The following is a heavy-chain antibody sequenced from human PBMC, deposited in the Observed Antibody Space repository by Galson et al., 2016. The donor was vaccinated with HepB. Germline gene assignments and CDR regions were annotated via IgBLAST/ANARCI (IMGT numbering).Heavy chain of an antibody. D-gene: IGHD6-19*01. Sequence: QSGAEVKKPGESLRISCKASGYTFTSYWITWVRQLPGKGLEWMGRIDPSDSYTQYSPSFKGHVTISADKAITTAYLQWSGLRASDTAIYYCAGSISSAGTPFSYGLDVWGQGTTVTVSS. CDR3: AGSISSAGTPFSYGLDV. V-gene: IGHV5-10-1*01. CDR2: IDPSDSYT. J-gene: IGHJ6*02. CDR1: GYTFTSYW.